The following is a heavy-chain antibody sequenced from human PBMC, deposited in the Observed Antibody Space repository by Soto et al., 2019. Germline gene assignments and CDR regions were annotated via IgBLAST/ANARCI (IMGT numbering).Heavy chain of an antibody. Sequence: GPPVKVSCKASGYTFTSYGISWMRQAPGQGLEWMGWISAYKGNTNYAQKLQGRVTMTTETHTSTAYMELRRLRSDDTAEYECRKGFPAAGTIYLDYWGQGTLVTVS. CDR1: GYTFTSYG. CDR3: RKGFPAAGTIYLDY. D-gene: IGHD6-13*01. V-gene: IGHV1-18*01. CDR2: ISAYKGNT. J-gene: IGHJ4*02.